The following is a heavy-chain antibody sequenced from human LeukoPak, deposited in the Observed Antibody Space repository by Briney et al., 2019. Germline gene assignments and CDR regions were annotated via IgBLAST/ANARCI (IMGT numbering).Heavy chain of an antibody. CDR1: GYSFSSYW. D-gene: IGHD2-15*01. CDR3: ARPGRGYCSGGSCYPTPFDY. CDR2: IYPGDSDT. J-gene: IGHJ4*02. Sequence: GESLKISCKGFGYSFSSYWIGWVRQVPGKGLEWMGIIYPGDSDTRYSPSFQGQVTISADKSISTAYLQWSSLKASDTAMYYCARPGRGYCSGGSCYPTPFDYWGQGTLVTVSS. V-gene: IGHV5-51*01.